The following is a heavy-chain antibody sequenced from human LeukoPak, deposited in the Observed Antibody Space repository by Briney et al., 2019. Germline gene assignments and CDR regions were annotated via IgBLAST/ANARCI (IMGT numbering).Heavy chain of an antibody. Sequence: GGSLRLSCAASGFTFSSYTMGWVRQAPGKGLEWVSTITTSDGNTYYADSVKGRFTVSRDNSKNTLFLQMNSLRAEDTAVYYCAKDGGLWVSAHWGDSWGRGTLVTVSS. CDR2: ITTSDGNT. J-gene: IGHJ4*02. D-gene: IGHD7-27*01. CDR1: GFTFSSYT. CDR3: AKDGGLWVSAHWGDS. V-gene: IGHV3-23*01.